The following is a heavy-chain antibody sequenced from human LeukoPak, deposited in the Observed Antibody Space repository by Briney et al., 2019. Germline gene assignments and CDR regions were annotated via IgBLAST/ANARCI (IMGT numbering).Heavy chain of an antibody. J-gene: IGHJ4*02. CDR1: GYTFTGYD. V-gene: IGHV1-8*01. CDR2: MNPNSGNT. CDR3: ARYYYDSSGYDNFDY. Sequence: GASVKVSCKASGYTFTGYDINWVRQATGQGLEWMGWMNPNSGNTGYAQKFQGRVTMTRNTSISTAYMELSSLRSEDTAVYYCARYYYDSSGYDNFDYWGQGTLVTVSS. D-gene: IGHD3-22*01.